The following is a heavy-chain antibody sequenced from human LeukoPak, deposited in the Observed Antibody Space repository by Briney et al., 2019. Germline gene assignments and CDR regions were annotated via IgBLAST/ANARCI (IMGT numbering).Heavy chain of an antibody. CDR3: ASRSINWYRGNNWFDP. V-gene: IGHV3-30*04. J-gene: IGHJ5*02. CDR2: ISYDGSKK. Sequence: GGSLRLSCIVSDFNFNNYIMNWVRQAPGKGLEWVAFISYDGSKKYYADSVKGRFTISRDNAKNSLFLQMNSLRVEDTAVYYCASRSINWYRGNNWFDPWGQGTLVTVSS. CDR1: DFNFNNYI. D-gene: IGHD1-26*01.